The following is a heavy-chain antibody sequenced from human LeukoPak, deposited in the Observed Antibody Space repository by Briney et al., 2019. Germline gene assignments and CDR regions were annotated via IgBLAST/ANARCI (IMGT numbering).Heavy chain of an antibody. CDR2: IKQDGSEK. D-gene: IGHD3-22*01. V-gene: IGHV3-7*01. CDR1: GFTFRNYY. CDR3: ARDRTDYYDSSGHYSGGTFFDY. Sequence: GGSLRLSCAASGFTFRNYYMSWVRQVPGKGLEWVANIKQDGSEKYYVDSVKGRFTISRDNTKNSLYLQMNSLRAEDTAVFYCARDRTDYYDSSGHYSGGTFFDYWGQGSLVTVSS. J-gene: IGHJ4*02.